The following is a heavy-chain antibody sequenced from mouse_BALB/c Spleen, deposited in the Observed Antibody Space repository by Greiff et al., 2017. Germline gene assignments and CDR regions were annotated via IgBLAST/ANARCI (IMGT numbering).Heavy chain of an antibody. V-gene: IGHV10-1*02. CDR1: GFTFNTYA. CDR3: VRGGLWPYAMDY. J-gene: IGHJ4*01. CDR2: IRSKSNNYAT. Sequence: EVQVVESGGGLVQPKGSLKLSCAASGFTFNTYAMNWVRQAPGKGLEWVARIRSKSNNYATYYADSVKDRFTISRDDSQSMLYLQMNNLKTEDTAMYYCVRGGLWPYAMDYWGQGTSVTVSS. D-gene: IGHD1-1*02.